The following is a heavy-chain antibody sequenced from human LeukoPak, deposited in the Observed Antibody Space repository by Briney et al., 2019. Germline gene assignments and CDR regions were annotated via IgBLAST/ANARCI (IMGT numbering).Heavy chain of an antibody. V-gene: IGHV4-34*01. CDR2: INHSGVV. D-gene: IGHD2-15*01. J-gene: IGHJ4*02. Sequence: SXXLXLTCAVYGGSFSVYYRHWIRQPPGKGLEWIGEINHSGVVNYNPSLKSRVTISADTSKNQFSLKLSSVTAADTAVYYCAFDSSGSGYWGQGTLVTVSS. CDR3: AFDSSGSGY. CDR1: GGSFSVYY.